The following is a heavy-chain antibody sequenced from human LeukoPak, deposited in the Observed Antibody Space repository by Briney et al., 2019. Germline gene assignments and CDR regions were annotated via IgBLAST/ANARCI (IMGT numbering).Heavy chain of an antibody. Sequence: SETLSLTCTVSGGSISRYYWSWIRQPPGKGLEWVGYIYSSGTTKYNPSLKSRATISLDTSKSQLSLSLISVSAADTAVYYCARRYYYNLGSFPFDFWGQGTLVTVSS. D-gene: IGHD3-10*01. CDR3: ARRYYYNLGSFPFDF. V-gene: IGHV4-4*08. CDR2: IYSSGTT. J-gene: IGHJ4*02. CDR1: GGSISRYY.